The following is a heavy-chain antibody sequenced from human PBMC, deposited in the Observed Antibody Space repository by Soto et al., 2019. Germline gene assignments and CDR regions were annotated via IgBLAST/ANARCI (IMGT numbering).Heavy chain of an antibody. J-gene: IGHJ4*02. D-gene: IGHD3-10*01. V-gene: IGHV3-33*01. CDR3: AAGEPLNY. CDR1: GFNFINYG. CDR2: IWYDGSNK. Sequence: GGSLRLSCAASGFNFINYGMHWVRQAPGKGLEWVAIIWYDGSNKYYADSVKGRFTISRDNSKNKVYLQMNSQRAEDTAMYYCAAGEPLNYRGQGTLVTVSS.